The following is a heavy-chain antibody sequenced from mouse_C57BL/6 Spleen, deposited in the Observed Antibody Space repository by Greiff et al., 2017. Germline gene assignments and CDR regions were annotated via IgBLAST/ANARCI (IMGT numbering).Heavy chain of an antibody. CDR2: IYPGDGDT. J-gene: IGHJ3*01. V-gene: IGHV1-82*01. CDR3: ASTMVTFAY. D-gene: IGHD2-2*01. CDR1: GYAFSSSW. Sequence: QVQLQQSGPELVKPGASVKISCKASGYAFSSSWMNWVKQRPGKGLEWIGRIYPGDGDTNYNGKFKGKATLTADKSSSTAYMQLSSLTSEDSAVYFCASTMVTFAYWGQGTLVTVSA.